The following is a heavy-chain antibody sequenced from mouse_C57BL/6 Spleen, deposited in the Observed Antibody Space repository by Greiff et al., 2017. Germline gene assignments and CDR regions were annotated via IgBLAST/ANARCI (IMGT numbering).Heavy chain of an antibody. J-gene: IGHJ4*01. V-gene: IGHV5-4*01. Sequence: EVKLVESGGGLVKPGGSLKLSCAASGFTFSSYAMSWVRQTPEKRLEWVATISDGGSYTYYPDNVKGRFTISRDNAKNNLYLQMSHLKSEDTAMYYCARDGYYERGAMDYWGQGTSVTVSS. CDR2: ISDGGSYT. CDR3: ARDGYYERGAMDY. D-gene: IGHD2-3*01. CDR1: GFTFSSYA.